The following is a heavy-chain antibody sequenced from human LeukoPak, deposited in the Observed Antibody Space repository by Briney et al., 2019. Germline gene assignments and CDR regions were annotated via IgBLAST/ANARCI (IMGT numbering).Heavy chain of an antibody. V-gene: IGHV3-30*04. CDR3: ARAYTHGYLTDY. CDR2: ISYDGTIK. J-gene: IGHJ4*02. D-gene: IGHD5-24*01. Sequence: TGGSLRLSCAASGFTFSTYAMHWVRQTPGKGLEWVSLISYDGTIKYYADSVKGRFTISRDNSKNTLYLQMNRLRAEDTAVYFCARAYTHGYLTDYWGQGSLVTVSS. CDR1: GFTFSTYA.